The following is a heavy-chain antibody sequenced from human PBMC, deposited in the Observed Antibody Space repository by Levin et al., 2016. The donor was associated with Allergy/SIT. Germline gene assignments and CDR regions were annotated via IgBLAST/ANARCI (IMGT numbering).Heavy chain of an antibody. CDR2: IYYSGST. V-gene: IGHV4-31*02. D-gene: IGHD6-13*01. J-gene: IGHJ4*02. CDR3: ARVRIAAAGTTRSFDY. Sequence: WIRQPPGKGLEWIGYIYYSGSTYYNPSLKSRVTISVDTSKNQFSLKLSSVTAADTAVYYCARVRIAAAGTTRSFDYWGQGTLVTVSS.